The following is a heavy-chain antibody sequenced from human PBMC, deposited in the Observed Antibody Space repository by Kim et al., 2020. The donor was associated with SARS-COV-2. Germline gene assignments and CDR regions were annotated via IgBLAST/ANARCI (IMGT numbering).Heavy chain of an antibody. V-gene: IGHV3-49*04. J-gene: IGHJ6*02. CDR2: IRNKAYGGTI. CDR1: GFTFHDYA. Sequence: GGSLRLSCISSGFTFHDYAMTWVRQAPGKGLEWVGFIRNKAYGGTIEYAASVKDRFTISRDDSKSIAYLQMNSLKTEDTAVYYCARGLSSGYHYYYDMDVWGQGTTVPISS. D-gene: IGHD2-15*01. CDR3: ARGLSSGYHYYYDMDV.